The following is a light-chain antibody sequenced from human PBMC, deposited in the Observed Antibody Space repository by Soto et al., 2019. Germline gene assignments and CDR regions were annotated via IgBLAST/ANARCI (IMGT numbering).Light chain of an antibody. V-gene: IGLV2-14*03. CDR1: SSDVGTYEY. CDR2: DVS. J-gene: IGLJ2*01. CDR3: SSYASNGDVL. Sequence: QSALTQPASVSGSPGQSITISCTGTSSDVGTYEYVSWYQHHPGKAPKLMIYDVSNRPSGVSDRFSGSKSGNTASLTISGRQAEDEADYYGSSYASNGDVLFGGGTKLTVL.